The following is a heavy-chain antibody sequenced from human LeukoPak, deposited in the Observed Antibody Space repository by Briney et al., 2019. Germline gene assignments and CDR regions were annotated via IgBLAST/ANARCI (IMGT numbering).Heavy chain of an antibody. Sequence: GGSLRLSCAASGFTFGSYAMSWVRQAPGKGLEWVSAISGSGGSTYYADSVKGRFTISRDNSKNTLYLQMNSLRAEDTAVYYCAKDWRAAAATYNWFDPWGQGTLVTVSS. D-gene: IGHD6-13*01. CDR2: ISGSGGST. CDR1: GFTFGSYA. J-gene: IGHJ5*02. V-gene: IGHV3-23*01. CDR3: AKDWRAAAATYNWFDP.